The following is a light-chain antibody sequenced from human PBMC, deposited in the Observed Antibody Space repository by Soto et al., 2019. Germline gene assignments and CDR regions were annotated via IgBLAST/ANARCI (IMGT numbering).Light chain of an antibody. CDR3: QQGSGLPFN. Sequence: DIQMTQSPSSVSASVGDRVTITCRASHSISSWLAWYQQKPGRAPNLLIYAASSLQSGVPSRFSGQGSGTDFHLTLYSLQPGDFSTYFWQQGSGLPFNFRPGTKVDIK. CDR1: HSISSW. J-gene: IGKJ3*01. V-gene: IGKV1-12*01. CDR2: AAS.